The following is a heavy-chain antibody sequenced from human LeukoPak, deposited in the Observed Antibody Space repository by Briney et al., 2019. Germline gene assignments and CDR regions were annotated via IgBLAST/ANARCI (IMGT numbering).Heavy chain of an antibody. D-gene: IGHD2-2*01. CDR2: IYTSGST. Sequence: SETLSLTCTVSGGSISSYYWSWIRQPAGKGLEWIGRIYTSGSTNYNPSLKSRVTMSVDTSENQFSLKLSSVTAADTAVYYCARSLLGGYCSSTSCYQNWFDPWGQGTLVTVSS. V-gene: IGHV4-4*07. CDR3: ARSLLGGYCSSTSCYQNWFDP. J-gene: IGHJ5*02. CDR1: GGSISSYY.